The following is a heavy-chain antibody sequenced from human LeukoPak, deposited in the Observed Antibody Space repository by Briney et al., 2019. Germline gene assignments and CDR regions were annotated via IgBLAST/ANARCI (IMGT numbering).Heavy chain of an antibody. CDR1: GFTFSSYS. D-gene: IGHD3-22*01. J-gene: IGHJ3*02. CDR3: ARAGPDSSGYYIPAFDI. V-gene: IGHV3-21*01. Sequence: PGGSLRLSCAASGFTFSSYSMNWVRQAPGKGLEWVSSISISSSYIYYADSVKGRFTISRDNAKNSLYLQMNSLRAEDTAVYYCARAGPDSSGYYIPAFDIWGQGTMVTVSS. CDR2: ISISSSYI.